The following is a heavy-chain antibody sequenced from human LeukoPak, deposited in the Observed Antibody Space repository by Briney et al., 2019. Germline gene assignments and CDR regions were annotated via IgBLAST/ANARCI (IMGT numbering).Heavy chain of an antibody. CDR2: ISYDGSNK. V-gene: IGHV3-30*04. J-gene: IGHJ4*02. D-gene: IGHD2-2*01. CDR1: GFTFSSYA. Sequence: PGGSLRLSCAASGFTFSSYAMHWVRQAPGKGLEWVAVISYDGSNKYYADTVKGRFTISRDNSKNMLYLQMNSLGAEDTAVYDCAKDREHYCSSIRCWGSYFDYWGQGTLVTVSS. CDR3: AKDREHYCSSIRCWGSYFDY.